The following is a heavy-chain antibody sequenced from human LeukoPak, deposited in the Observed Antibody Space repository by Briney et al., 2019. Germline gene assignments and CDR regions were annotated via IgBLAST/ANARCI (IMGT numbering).Heavy chain of an antibody. CDR1: GYTLTELS. J-gene: IGHJ6*02. CDR3: ATVGPAAGTIYYYYYGMDV. V-gene: IGHV1-24*01. Sequence: ASVPVSCKGSGYTLTELSIHWVRQAPGKGLEWMGGFDPEDGETIYAQKFQGRVTMTEDTSTDTAYMELSSLRSEDTAVYYRATVGPAAGTIYYYYYGMDVWGQGTTVTVSS. D-gene: IGHD6-13*01. CDR2: FDPEDGET.